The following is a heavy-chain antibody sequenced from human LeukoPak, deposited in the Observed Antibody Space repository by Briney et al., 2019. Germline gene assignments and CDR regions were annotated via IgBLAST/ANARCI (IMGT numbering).Heavy chain of an antibody. CDR1: GFSLSSYT. CDR2: FTSSSNSI. J-gene: IGHJ5*02. CDR3: ARERLDP. Sequence: PGGSLRLSCAASGFSLSSYTMNWVRQAPGKGLEWVSSFTSSSNSIYYADSVKGRFTISRDIAKNSLFLQMNSLRVEDTAVYYCARERLDPWGQGTLVTVSS. D-gene: IGHD1-1*01. V-gene: IGHV3-21*01.